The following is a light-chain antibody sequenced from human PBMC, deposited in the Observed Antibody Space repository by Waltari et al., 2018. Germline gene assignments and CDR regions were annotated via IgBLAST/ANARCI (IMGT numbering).Light chain of an antibody. CDR3: QQYNSYVT. CDR1: QSISSW. V-gene: IGKV1-5*03. J-gene: IGKJ3*01. Sequence: DIQMTQSPSTLSASVGDRVTITCRASQSISSWLAWYQQKPGKAPKLLIYKAVSLESGVPSRFSGSGSGTEFTLTISSLQPDDFATYYCQQYNSYVTFGPGTKVDIK. CDR2: KAV.